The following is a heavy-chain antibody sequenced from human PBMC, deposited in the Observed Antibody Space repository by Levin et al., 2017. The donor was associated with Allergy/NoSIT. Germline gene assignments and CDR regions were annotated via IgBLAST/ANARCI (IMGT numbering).Heavy chain of an antibody. CDR1: GGSFSDYY. Sequence: PSETLSLTCAVYGGSFSDYYWSWIRQPPGKGLEWIGEIIHSGNTNYNPSLKSRVTISVDTSKNQFSLKLSSVTAADTAVYYCARGLPIAVAGIDYWGQGTLVTVSS. D-gene: IGHD6-19*01. CDR3: ARGLPIAVAGIDY. CDR2: IIHSGNT. J-gene: IGHJ4*02. V-gene: IGHV4-34*01.